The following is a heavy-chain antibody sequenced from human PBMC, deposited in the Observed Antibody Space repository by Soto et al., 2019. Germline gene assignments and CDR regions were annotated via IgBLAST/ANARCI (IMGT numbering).Heavy chain of an antibody. D-gene: IGHD3-22*01. J-gene: IGHJ4*02. Sequence: EVQLVESGGGLVKPGGSVRLSCAASGFTFRNAWMSWVRQAPGRGLEWVGRIKSKADGGTTDYAAPVQGRFSISRDDSKNTLYLQMNSLKTEDTAVYYYLLNYYDTSGSYPYYFDYWGQGTLVTVSS. CDR2: IKSKADGGTT. V-gene: IGHV3-15*01. CDR3: LLNYYDTSGSYPYYFDY. CDR1: GFTFRNAW.